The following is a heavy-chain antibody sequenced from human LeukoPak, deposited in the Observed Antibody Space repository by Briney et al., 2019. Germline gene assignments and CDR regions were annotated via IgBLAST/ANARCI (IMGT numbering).Heavy chain of an antibody. V-gene: IGHV3-43*02. CDR1: GFTFDDYA. D-gene: IGHD1-1*01. CDR3: APNWNVFDY. J-gene: IGHJ4*02. CDR2: ISGDGGST. Sequence: GGSLRLSCAASGFTFDDYAMHWVRQAPGKGLEWVSLISGDGGSTYYADSVKGRFTISRDNSKNSPYLQMNSLRTEDTALYYCAPNWNVFDYWGQGTLVTVSS.